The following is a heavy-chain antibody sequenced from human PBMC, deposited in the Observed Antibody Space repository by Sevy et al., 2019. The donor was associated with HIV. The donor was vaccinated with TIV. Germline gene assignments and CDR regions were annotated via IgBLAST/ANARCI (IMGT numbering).Heavy chain of an antibody. CDR3: ARGGAFGGVIAPHYYYYYGMDV. Sequence: SETLSLTCTVSGGSISSYYWSWIRQPPGKGLEWIGYIYYSGSTNYNPSLKSRVTISVDTSKNQFSLKLDSVTAADTAVYYCARGGAFGGVIAPHYYYYYGMDVWGQGTTVTVSS. CDR2: IYYSGST. CDR1: GGSISSYY. V-gene: IGHV4-59*01. D-gene: IGHD3-16*02. J-gene: IGHJ6*02.